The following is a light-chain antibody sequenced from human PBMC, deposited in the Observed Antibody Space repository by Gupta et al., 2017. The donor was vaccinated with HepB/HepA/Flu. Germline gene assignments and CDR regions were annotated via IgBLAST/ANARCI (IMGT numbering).Light chain of an antibody. V-gene: IGLV7-43*01. CDR1: TGTVTSGYY. J-gene: IGLJ1*01. CDR2: STH. Sequence: QTVVTQEPSLTVSPGGTVTLTCASSTGTVTSGYYPNWFQQKPGQAPRALIYSTHNKHPWTPARFSGSRLGGKAALTLSGVQPEDEAEYYCLLYYGNTLVFGTGTKVTVL. CDR3: LLYYGNTLV.